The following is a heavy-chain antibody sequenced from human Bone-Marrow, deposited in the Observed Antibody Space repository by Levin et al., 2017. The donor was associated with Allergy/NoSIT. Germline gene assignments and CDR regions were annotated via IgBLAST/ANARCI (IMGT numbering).Heavy chain of an antibody. V-gene: IGHV6-1*01. CDR2: TYYRSKWYS. Sequence: SQTLSLTCAISGDSVSSISATWNWIRQSPSRGLEWLGRTYYRSKWYSTYAASVNSRMTINADTSKNQFSLHLNSVTPEDTAVYYCAREERTWDGQNEDWFDPWGQGTLVTVSS. J-gene: IGHJ5*02. CDR3: AREERTWDGQNEDWFDP. CDR1: GDSVSSISAT. D-gene: IGHD1-1*01.